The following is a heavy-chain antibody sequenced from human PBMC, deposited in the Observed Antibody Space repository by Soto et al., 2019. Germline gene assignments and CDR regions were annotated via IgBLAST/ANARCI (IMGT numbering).Heavy chain of an antibody. D-gene: IGHD3-9*01. CDR1: GYNFTSYH. J-gene: IGHJ3*02. V-gene: IGHV1-18*01. CDR3: ARDISGYVDAFDI. CDR2: SSGYSGNT. Sequence: ASVNGSCKASGYNFTSYHIHWVRQAPVQWLEWMGWSSGYSGNTKYGPKLQGRVTMTTDTSTSTAYMELRSLRSDDTAVYYCARDISGYVDAFDIWGQGTMVNVSS.